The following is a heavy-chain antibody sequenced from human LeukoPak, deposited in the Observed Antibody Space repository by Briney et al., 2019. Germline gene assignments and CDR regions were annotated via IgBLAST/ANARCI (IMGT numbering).Heavy chain of an antibody. D-gene: IGHD3-22*01. CDR2: ISAYNGNT. J-gene: IGHJ4*02. V-gene: IGHV1-18*01. Sequence: ASVEVSCKASGYTFTSYGISWVRQAPGQGLEWMGWISAYNGNTNYAQKLQGRVTMTTDTSTSTAYMELRSLRSDDTAVYYCARDYYDSSGYPNFDYWGQGTLVTVSS. CDR3: ARDYYDSSGYPNFDY. CDR1: GYTFTSYG.